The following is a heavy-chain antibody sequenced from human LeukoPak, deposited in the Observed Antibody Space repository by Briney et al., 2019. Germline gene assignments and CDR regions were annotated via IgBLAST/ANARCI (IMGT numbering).Heavy chain of an antibody. CDR1: GGPVINTNW. Sequence: SETLSLTCGVSGGPVINTNWWTWVRQPPGKGLEWIGEVHLDGRTNYNPSLESRLTMSVDVSENQVSLKLTSVTAADTAVYYCAREGGFYRPLDYSGQGTLVTVSS. CDR2: VHLDGRT. CDR3: AREGGFYRPLDY. V-gene: IGHV4-4*02. D-gene: IGHD3-3*01. J-gene: IGHJ4*02.